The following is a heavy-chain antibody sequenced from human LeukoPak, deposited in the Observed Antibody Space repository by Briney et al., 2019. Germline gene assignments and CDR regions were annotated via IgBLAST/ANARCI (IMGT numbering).Heavy chain of an antibody. CDR1: GYTFSGYY. V-gene: IGHV1-2*06. CDR2: INPNSGGT. Sequence: GASVKVSCKASGYTFSGYYMHWVRQAPGQGLEWMGRINPNSGGTNYAQKFQGRVTMTRDTSISTAYMELSRQRTDDTAVYYCARAKFPPFVDYWGQGTLVTVSS. CDR3: ARAKFPPFVDY. D-gene: IGHD2-21*01. J-gene: IGHJ4*02.